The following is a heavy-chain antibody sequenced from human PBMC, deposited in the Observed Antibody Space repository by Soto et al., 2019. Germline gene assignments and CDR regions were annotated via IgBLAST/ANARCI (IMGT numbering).Heavy chain of an antibody. D-gene: IGHD6-13*01. CDR2: INAGNGIA. Sequence: GASVKVSCKASGYTFTSYAMHWVRQAPGQRLEWMGWINAGNGIANYAQKFQGRVTITADKSTSTAYMELSSLRSEDTAVYYCAREGNSSSWYENWFDPWGQGTLVTVSS. V-gene: IGHV1-3*01. J-gene: IGHJ5*02. CDR3: AREGNSSSWYENWFDP. CDR1: GYTFTSYA.